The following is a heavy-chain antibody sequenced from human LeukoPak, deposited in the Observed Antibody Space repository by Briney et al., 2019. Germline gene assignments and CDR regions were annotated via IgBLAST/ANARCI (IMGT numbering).Heavy chain of an antibody. CDR2: IYYSGST. V-gene: IGHV4-39*02. CDR3: ARVSDSSGYYHRASLDY. CDR1: AASVTRITTG. D-gene: IGHD3-22*01. J-gene: IGHJ4*02. Sequence: SETLSPASTVSAASVTRITTGWDWIRQPPGRGLEWIGNIYYSGSTYYNPSLKSRVTISVATSKTHFSLRLCSVTAADSVVDYRARVSDSSGYYHRASLDYWGKGTLVTVFS.